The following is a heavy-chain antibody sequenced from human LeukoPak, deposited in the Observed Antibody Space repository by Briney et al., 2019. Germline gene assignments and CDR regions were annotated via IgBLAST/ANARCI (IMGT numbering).Heavy chain of an antibody. Sequence: GASVSVSCKASGYTFTGYYMHWVRQAPGQGLEWMGWINPNSGGTHYAQHFQGRVTMTRDTSISTAHMDLSRLRSDDTAVYYCARDTMVRYSGYPSCVDYWGQGTLVTVSS. CDR1: GYTFTGYY. CDR3: ARDTMVRYSGYPSCVDY. J-gene: IGHJ4*02. CDR2: INPNSGGT. D-gene: IGHD5-12*01. V-gene: IGHV1-2*02.